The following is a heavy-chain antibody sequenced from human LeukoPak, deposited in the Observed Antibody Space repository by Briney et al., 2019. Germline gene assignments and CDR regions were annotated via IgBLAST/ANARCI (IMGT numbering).Heavy chain of an antibody. J-gene: IGHJ4*02. CDR2: ISAHDGTR. CDR3: ARRSTLYSSGRFYFDY. Sequence: ASVKVSCKASGYTFTNYGITWVRQAPGQGLEWMGWISAHDGTRNYALKHEDRVTMTTVTSTSTAYMELRGLRSDDTAVYYCARRSTLYSSGRFYFDYWGQGTLVTVSS. D-gene: IGHD6-19*01. V-gene: IGHV1-18*01. CDR1: GYTFTNYG.